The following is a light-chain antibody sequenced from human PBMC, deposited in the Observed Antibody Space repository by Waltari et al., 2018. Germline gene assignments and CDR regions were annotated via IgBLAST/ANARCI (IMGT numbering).Light chain of an antibody. V-gene: IGKV1-12*01. CDR3: QQANSFPLT. J-gene: IGKJ5*01. CDR2: VAS. Sequence: DIQMTQSPSSVSASIGDRVTITCRARQDIRTSLAWYQQKPGKAPKLLIFVASSLQSGVPPRFSDSGSGTDFTLTINSLQPEDFASYYCQQANSFPLTFGQGTRLEIK. CDR1: QDIRTS.